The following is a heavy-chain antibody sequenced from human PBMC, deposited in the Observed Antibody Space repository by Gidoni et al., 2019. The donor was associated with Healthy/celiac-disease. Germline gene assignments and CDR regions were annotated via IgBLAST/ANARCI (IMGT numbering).Heavy chain of an antibody. CDR2: IRSKANSYAT. V-gene: IGHV3-73*02. J-gene: IGHJ4*02. D-gene: IGHD6-19*01. CDR3: TTLTSGYSSGWYYFDY. Sequence: EVQLVASGGGLVQPGGSLKLSCAASGFTFSGSARHWVRQASGKGLEGVGRIRSKANSYATAYAASVKGRFTISRDDSKNTAYLQMNSLKTEDTAVYYCTTLTSGYSSGWYYFDYWGQGTLVTVSS. CDR1: GFTFSGSA.